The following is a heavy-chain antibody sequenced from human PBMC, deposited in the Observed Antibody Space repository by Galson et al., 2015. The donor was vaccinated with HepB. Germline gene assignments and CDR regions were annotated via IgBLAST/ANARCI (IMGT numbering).Heavy chain of an antibody. J-gene: IGHJ4*02. Sequence: SLRLSCAASGFTFSTYWMTWVRQAPGKGLEWVANIRGDGSEKYYLDSVKGRFTISRDNAKKSLFLHMNSLRAEDAAVYYCARDPSPDYNYDSRTYSLDVFDIWGQGTLVTVSS. D-gene: IGHD3-22*01. CDR3: ARDPSPDYNYDSRTYSLDVFDI. CDR2: IRGDGSEK. V-gene: IGHV3-7*03. CDR1: GFTFSTYW.